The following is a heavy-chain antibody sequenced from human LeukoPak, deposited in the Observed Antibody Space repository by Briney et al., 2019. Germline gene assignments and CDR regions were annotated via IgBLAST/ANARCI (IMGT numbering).Heavy chain of an antibody. Sequence: PGGSLRLSCAASGFTFSSYSMNWVRQASGKGLEWVGRIRSKANSYATAYAASVKGRFTISRDDSKNTAYLQMNSLKTEDTAVYYCTRHFLPDYYDSSGYPLGADYWGQGTLVTVSS. V-gene: IGHV3-73*01. D-gene: IGHD3-22*01. CDR3: TRHFLPDYYDSSGYPLGADY. CDR1: GFTFSSYS. CDR2: IRSKANSYAT. J-gene: IGHJ4*02.